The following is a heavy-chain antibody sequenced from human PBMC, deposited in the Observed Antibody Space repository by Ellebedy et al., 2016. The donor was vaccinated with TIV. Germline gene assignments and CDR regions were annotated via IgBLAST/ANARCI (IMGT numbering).Heavy chain of an antibody. CDR3: ARGIAALQPPRCFDS. D-gene: IGHD5-24*01. CDR2: IDHSGGA. Sequence: PGGSLRLSXAVYGGSFSGHYWSWIRQPPGKSLEWIGEIDHSGGASYNPSLKSRVTLSVDTSKNQFSLKVNSVTAADTAVYYCARGIAALQPPRCFDSWGQGTLVTVSS. CDR1: GGSFSGHY. J-gene: IGHJ4*02. V-gene: IGHV4-34*01.